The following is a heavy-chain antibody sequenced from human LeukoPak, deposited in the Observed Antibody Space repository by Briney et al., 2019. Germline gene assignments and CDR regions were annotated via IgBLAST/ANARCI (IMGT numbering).Heavy chain of an antibody. J-gene: IGHJ5*02. CDR3: AKDGGGGDYDWFDP. D-gene: IGHD4-17*01. CDR1: GYTFTGYY. Sequence: ASVKVSCKASGYTFTGYYMHWVRQAPGQGLEWMGWINPNSGGTNYAQKFQGRVTMTRDTSISTAYMELSRLRSDDTAVYYCAKDGGGGDYDWFDPWGQGTLVTVSS. V-gene: IGHV1-2*02. CDR2: INPNSGGT.